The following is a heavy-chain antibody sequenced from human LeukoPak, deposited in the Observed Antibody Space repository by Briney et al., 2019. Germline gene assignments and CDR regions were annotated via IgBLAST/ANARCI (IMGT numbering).Heavy chain of an antibody. Sequence: PSETLSLTRSVSGVSVGSAGYYWTWIRQPPGKGLEWIGYIYYSGNTNYNPFLKSRVTMSLDTSKNRFSLKLSSVTAADTAVYYCARSQSQSGSYRYYFHYWGQGTLVTVSS. D-gene: IGHD1-26*01. CDR1: GVSVGSAGYY. CDR3: ARSQSQSGSYRYYFHY. V-gene: IGHV4-61*08. J-gene: IGHJ4*02. CDR2: IYYSGNT.